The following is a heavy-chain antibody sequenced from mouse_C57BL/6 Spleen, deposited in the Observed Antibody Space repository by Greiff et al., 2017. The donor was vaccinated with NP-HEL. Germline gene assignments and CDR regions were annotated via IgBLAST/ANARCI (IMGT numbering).Heavy chain of an antibody. Sequence: VQLQQSGAELVRPGASVKLSCTASGFNIKDDYMHWVKQRPEQGLEWIGWIDPENGDTEYASTFQGKATITADTSSNPASLQLSSLTSEDTAIYDGTTIDYYGSRRDYWGQGTTLTASS. CDR3: TTIDYYGSRRDY. D-gene: IGHD1-1*01. CDR2: IDPENGDT. J-gene: IGHJ2*01. V-gene: IGHV14-4*01. CDR1: GFNIKDDY.